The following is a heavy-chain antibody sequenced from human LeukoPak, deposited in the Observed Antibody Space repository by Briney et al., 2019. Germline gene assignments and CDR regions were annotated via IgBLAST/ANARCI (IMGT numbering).Heavy chain of an antibody. CDR3: ARSEVVPAAISYFDY. CDR1: GYTFTIYG. Sequence: ASVTVSCTASGYTFTIYGISWVRQAPGQGLEWMGWISAYNGNTNYAQKLQGRVTITTDTSTSTAYMELRSLRSDDTAVYYCARSEVVPAAISYFDYWGQGALVTVSS. CDR2: ISAYNGNT. D-gene: IGHD2-2*02. V-gene: IGHV1-18*01. J-gene: IGHJ4*02.